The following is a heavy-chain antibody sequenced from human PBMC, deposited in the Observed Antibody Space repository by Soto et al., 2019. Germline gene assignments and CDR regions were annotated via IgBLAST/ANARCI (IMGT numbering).Heavy chain of an antibody. CDR2: IIPILGIA. V-gene: IGHV1-69*02. J-gene: IGHJ6*03. CDR1: GGTFSSYT. Sequence: QVQLVQSGAEVKKPGSSVKVSCKASGGTFSSYTISWVRQAPGQGLEWMGRIIPILGIANYAQKFQGRVTITAEKSTSTAYMELSSLRSEDTAVYYCARHYYGSGSYHMDVWGKGTTVTVSS. CDR3: ARHYYGSGSYHMDV. D-gene: IGHD3-10*01.